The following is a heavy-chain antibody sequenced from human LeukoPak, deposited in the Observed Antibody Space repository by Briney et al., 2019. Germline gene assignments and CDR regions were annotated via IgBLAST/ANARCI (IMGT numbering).Heavy chain of an antibody. CDR3: ARALGGYYSRWFDP. D-gene: IGHD3-10*01. CDR1: GGSISSYY. CDR2: IYYSGST. J-gene: IGHJ5*02. V-gene: IGHV4-59*08. Sequence: PETLSLTCTVSGGSISSYYWSWIRQPPGKGLEWIGYIYYSGSTNYNPSLKSRVTISVDTSKDQFSLKLSSVTAADTAVYYCARALGGYYSRWFDPWGQGTLVTVST.